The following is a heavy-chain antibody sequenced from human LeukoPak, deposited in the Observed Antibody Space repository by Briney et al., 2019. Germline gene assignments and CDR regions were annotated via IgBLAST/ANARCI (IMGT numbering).Heavy chain of an antibody. J-gene: IGHJ5*02. V-gene: IGHV4-38-2*01. CDR2: IYHSGST. D-gene: IGHD2-2*01. Sequence: SETLSLTCAVSGYSISSGYYWGWIRQAPGKGLEWIGSIYHSGSTYYNPSLKSRVTISVDTSKNQFSLKLSSVTAADTAVYYCARESLLGYCSSTSCYASGFDPWGQGTLVTVSS. CDR3: ARESLLGYCSSTSCYASGFDP. CDR1: GYSISSGYY.